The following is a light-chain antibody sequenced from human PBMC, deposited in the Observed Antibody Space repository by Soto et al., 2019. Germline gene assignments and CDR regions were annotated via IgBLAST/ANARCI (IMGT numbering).Light chain of an antibody. CDR3: QHYDFNSGLT. J-gene: IGKJ4*01. Sequence: DIQMTQSPSTLSASVGDRVTITCRASQSISSWLAWYQQRPGKAPNLLIHTASTLKSGVPSRFIGSGYGTEFTLTISSLQPDDYAAYYCQHYDFNSGLTFGGGTKVEI. CDR2: TAS. CDR1: QSISSW. V-gene: IGKV1-5*03.